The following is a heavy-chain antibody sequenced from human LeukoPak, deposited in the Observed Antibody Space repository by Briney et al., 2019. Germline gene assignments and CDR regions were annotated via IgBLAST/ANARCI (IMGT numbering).Heavy chain of an antibody. CDR3: ARFSFYLRGYFDY. D-gene: IGHD3-3*02. J-gene: IGHJ4*02. CDR1: GGSISSSSYY. CDR2: IYYSGST. Sequence: SETLSLTCTVSGGSISSSSYYWGWIRQPPGKGLEWIGSIYYSGSTYYNPSLKSRVTISVDTSKNQFSLKLSSVTAADTAVYYCARFSFYLRGYFDYWGQGTLVTVSS. V-gene: IGHV4-39*01.